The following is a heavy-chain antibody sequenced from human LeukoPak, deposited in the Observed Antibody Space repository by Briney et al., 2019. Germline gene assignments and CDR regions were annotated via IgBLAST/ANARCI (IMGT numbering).Heavy chain of an antibody. V-gene: IGHV3-7*01. CDR2: IKQDGSQR. J-gene: IGHJ5*02. Sequence: QPGGSLRLSCVASGFSFSNFWMSWVRQAPGERPEWLTNIKQDGSQRYYVDSVRGRFTISRDNAKNTLYLQMNSLRAEDTAVYYCARDQRSSSLPLNWFDPWGQGTLVTVSS. CDR3: ARDQRSSSLPLNWFDP. D-gene: IGHD6-13*01. CDR1: GFSFSNFW.